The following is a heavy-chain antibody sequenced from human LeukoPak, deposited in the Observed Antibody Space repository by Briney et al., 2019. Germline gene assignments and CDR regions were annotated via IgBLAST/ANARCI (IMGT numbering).Heavy chain of an antibody. V-gene: IGHV3-30*02. CDR1: GFTFSSYG. J-gene: IGHJ1*01. Sequence: PGGPLRLSCAASGFTFSSYGMHWVRQAPGKGLEWVAFIRYDGSNKYYADSVRGRFTISRDNSKNTLYLQMNSLRAEDTAVYYCAKDSTTVTRAAFQHWGQGTLVTVSS. CDR2: IRYDGSNK. CDR3: AKDSTTVTRAAFQH. D-gene: IGHD4-17*01.